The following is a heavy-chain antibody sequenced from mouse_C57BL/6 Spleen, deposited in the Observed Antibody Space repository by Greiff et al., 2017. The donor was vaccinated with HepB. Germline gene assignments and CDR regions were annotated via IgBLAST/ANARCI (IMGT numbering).Heavy chain of an antibody. Sequence: EVQVVESGPGLVKPSQSLSLTCSVPGYSITSGYYWNWIRQFPGNKLEWMGYISYDGSNNYNPSLKNLISITRDTSKNQFFLKLNSVTTEDTATYYCARDYGPFGYWGESTTLSVSS. CDR1: GYSITSGYY. J-gene: IGHJ2*01. V-gene: IGHV3-6*01. CDR2: ISYDGSN. D-gene: IGHD1-1*01. CDR3: ARDYGPFGY.